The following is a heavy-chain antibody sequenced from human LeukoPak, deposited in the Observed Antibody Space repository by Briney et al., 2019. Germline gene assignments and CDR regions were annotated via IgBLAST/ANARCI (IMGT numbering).Heavy chain of an antibody. Sequence: SETLSLTCAVYGGSFSGYYWTWIRQTPEKGLEWIGEMNPSGSTSYNPSLKSRVAISVDTSKNQFSLKLSSVTAADTAVYYCARGRQDVTMIVVVMTAVSYYLDVWGKGTTVTVS. CDR1: GGSFSGYY. D-gene: IGHD3-22*01. V-gene: IGHV4-34*01. CDR2: MNPSGST. CDR3: ARGRQDVTMIVVVMTAVSYYLDV. J-gene: IGHJ6*03.